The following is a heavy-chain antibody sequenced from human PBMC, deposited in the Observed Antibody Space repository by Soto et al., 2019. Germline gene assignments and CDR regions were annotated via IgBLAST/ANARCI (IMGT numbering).Heavy chain of an antibody. Sequence: GGSLRLSCAASGFTFSSYGMHWVRQAPGKGLEWVAVISYDGSNKYYADSVKGRFTISRDNSKNTLYLQMNSLRAEDTAVYYCAKDRPLGITMIVVVSTPGMDVWGQGTTVTVS. D-gene: IGHD3-22*01. CDR3: AKDRPLGITMIVVVSTPGMDV. J-gene: IGHJ6*02. CDR2: ISYDGSNK. V-gene: IGHV3-30*18. CDR1: GFTFSSYG.